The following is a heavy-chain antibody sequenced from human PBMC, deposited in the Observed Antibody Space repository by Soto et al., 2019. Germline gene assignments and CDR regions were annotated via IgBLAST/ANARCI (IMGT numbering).Heavy chain of an antibody. CDR3: AQSTIVVVINDY. Sequence: QVQLVESGGGVVQPGRSLRLSCAASGFTFSSYAMHWVRQAPGKGLEWGAVISYDGSNKYYADSVKGRFTISRDNSKNTLYLQMNSLRAEDTAVYYCAQSTIVVVINDYWGQGTLVTVSS. CDR2: ISYDGSNK. J-gene: IGHJ4*02. D-gene: IGHD3-22*01. CDR1: GFTFSSYA. V-gene: IGHV3-30-3*01.